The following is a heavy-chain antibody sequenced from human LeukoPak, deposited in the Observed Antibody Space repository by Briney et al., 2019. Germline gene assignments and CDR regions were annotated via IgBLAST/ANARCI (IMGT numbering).Heavy chain of an antibody. J-gene: IGHJ4*02. Sequence: PGGSLRLSCAASGFTSTTDVMSWVRQPPGKGLEWVSGISGSGERTYYADSVKGRFTISRDNSKNTLYLQMNSLRAEDTAVYYCAKGRGSSDCVFDYWGQGILVTVSS. V-gene: IGHV3-23*01. CDR1: GFTSTTDV. D-gene: IGHD2-21*02. CDR2: ISGSGERT. CDR3: AKGRGSSDCVFDY.